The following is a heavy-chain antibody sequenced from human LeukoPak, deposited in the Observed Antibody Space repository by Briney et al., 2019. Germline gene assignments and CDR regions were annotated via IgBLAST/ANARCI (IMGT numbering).Heavy chain of an antibody. CDR2: ISAYNGNT. V-gene: IGHV1-18*01. CDR3: ARVGRLFPNYYYMDV. CDR1: GYTFTSYG. J-gene: IGHJ6*03. Sequence: ASVKVSCKASGYTFTSYGISWVRQAPGQGLEWMGWISAYNGNTNYAQKLQGRVTITTDTSTSTAYMELRSLRSDDTAVYYCARVGRLFPNYYYMDVWGKGTTVTVSS. D-gene: IGHD3/OR15-3a*01.